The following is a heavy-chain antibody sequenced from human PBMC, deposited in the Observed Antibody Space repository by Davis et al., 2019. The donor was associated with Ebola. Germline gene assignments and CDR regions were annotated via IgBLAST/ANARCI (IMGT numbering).Heavy chain of an antibody. CDR1: GLTFSSYW. CDR3: ARDRRSKAVAGGYYFDY. J-gene: IGHJ4*02. CDR2: IKPDGSEK. Sequence: GESLKISCAASGLTFSSYWMSWVRQAPGKGLEWVANIKPDGSEKYYVDSVKGRFTISRDNAKNSLYLQMNSLRAEDTAVYYCARDRRSKAVAGGYYFDYWGQGTLVTVSS. D-gene: IGHD6-19*01. V-gene: IGHV3-7*01.